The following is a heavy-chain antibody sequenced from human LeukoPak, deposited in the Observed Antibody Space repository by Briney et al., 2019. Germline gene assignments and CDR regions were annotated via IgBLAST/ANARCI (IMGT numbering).Heavy chain of an antibody. J-gene: IGHJ3*02. D-gene: IGHD5-18*01. CDR1: GYSFTSYW. CDR3: ARHLTVDTATVDDAFDI. Sequence: GESLKISCKGSGYSFTSYWIGWVRQMPGKGLEWMGIIYPGDSDTRYSPSFQGQVTISADKSISTAYLQWSSLKASDTAMYYCARHLTVDTATVDDAFDIWGQGTMVTVSS. V-gene: IGHV5-51*01. CDR2: IYPGDSDT.